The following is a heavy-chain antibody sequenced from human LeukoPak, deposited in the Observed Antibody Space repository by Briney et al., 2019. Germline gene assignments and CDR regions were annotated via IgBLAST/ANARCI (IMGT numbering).Heavy chain of an antibody. J-gene: IGHJ4*02. CDR2: ISTDSHII. CDR3: ARCPQYYYDSRGCPFGY. Sequence: GGSLRLSCAASGFTFSSYTMNWVRQAPGKGLEWLSYISTDSHIIYYADSVKGRFTISRDNAKNSLYLQMNSLRDDDTAMYYCARCPQYYYDSRGCPFGYWGRGTLVTVSS. CDR1: GFTFSSYT. V-gene: IGHV3-48*02. D-gene: IGHD3-22*01.